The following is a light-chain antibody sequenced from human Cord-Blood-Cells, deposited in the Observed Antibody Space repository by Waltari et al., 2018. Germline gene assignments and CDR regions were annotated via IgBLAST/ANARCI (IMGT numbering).Light chain of an antibody. CDR3: SSYTSSSTYV. Sequence: QSALTQPASVSGSPGQSITISCTGTSSDVVGFNNVSWYQQHPGKAPKLMIYDVSNRPSGVSNRFSGSKSGNTASLTISGLQAEDEADYYCSSYTSSSTYVFGTGTKVTVL. CDR2: DVS. J-gene: IGLJ1*01. V-gene: IGLV2-14*01. CDR1: SSDVVGFNN.